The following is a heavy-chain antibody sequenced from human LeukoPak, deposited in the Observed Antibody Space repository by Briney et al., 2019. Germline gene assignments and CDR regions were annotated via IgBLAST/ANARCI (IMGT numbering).Heavy chain of an antibody. CDR2: ISSSSTYI. J-gene: IGHJ4*02. CDR3: ARAEMIYNSGWLYYFDY. Sequence: GGSPRLSCAASGFTFSSYNMNWVRQAPGKGLEWVSFISSSSTYIYNADSVKGRFTISRDNARNSLDLQMNGLRAEDTAVYYCARAEMIYNSGWLYYFDYWGQGTLVTVSS. D-gene: IGHD6-19*01. CDR1: GFTFSSYN. V-gene: IGHV3-21*01.